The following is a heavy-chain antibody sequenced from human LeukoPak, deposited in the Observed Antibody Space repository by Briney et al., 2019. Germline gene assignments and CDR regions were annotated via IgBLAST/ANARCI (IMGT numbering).Heavy chain of an antibody. CDR3: ARDLSATARAYDY. Sequence: GGALRLSCAASGFILSDYNMNWGRQAPGEGLEWVSFIAISGTYITYADSMKGRFTISRDNAKNSLYLQMNSLRAEDTAVYYCARDLSATARAYDYWGQGTLVTVSS. J-gene: IGHJ4*02. D-gene: IGHD1-26*01. CDR2: IAISGTYI. CDR1: GFILSDYN. V-gene: IGHV3-21*01.